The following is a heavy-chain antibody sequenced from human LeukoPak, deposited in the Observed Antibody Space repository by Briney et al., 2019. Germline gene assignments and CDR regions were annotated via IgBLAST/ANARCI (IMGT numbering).Heavy chain of an antibody. J-gene: IGHJ4*02. CDR3: ATEILGIAVAGTEF. CDR1: GYTFTSYD. V-gene: IGHV1-8*01. CDR2: MNPNSGNT. D-gene: IGHD6-19*01. Sequence: ASVKVSCKASGYTFTSYDINWVRQATGQGLEWMGWMNPNSGNTGYAQKFQGRVTMTRNTSISTAYMELSSLRSEDTAVYYCATEILGIAVAGTEFWGQGTLVTVSS.